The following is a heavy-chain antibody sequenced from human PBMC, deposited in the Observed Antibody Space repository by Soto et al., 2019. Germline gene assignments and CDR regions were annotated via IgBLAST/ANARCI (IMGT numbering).Heavy chain of an antibody. CDR2: ISYDGNNK. Sequence: GGSLRLSCAASGFTFGSYGMHWVRQAPGKGLEWVAVISYDGNNKYYADSVKGRFTISRDNSKNTLYLQMNSLRAEDTAVYYCARSRDGYSFYFYYGMDGWGQGTTVTVSS. CDR1: GFTFGSYG. V-gene: IGHV3-30*03. J-gene: IGHJ6*02. D-gene: IGHD4-4*01. CDR3: ARSRDGYSFYFYYGMDG.